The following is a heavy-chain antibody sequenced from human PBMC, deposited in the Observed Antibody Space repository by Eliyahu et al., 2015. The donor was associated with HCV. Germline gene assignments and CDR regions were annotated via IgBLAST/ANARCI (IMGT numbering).Heavy chain of an antibody. D-gene: IGHD2-21*01. J-gene: IGHJ5*01. CDR2: IGWSSGSL. CDR1: GFNFDDYP. CDR3: ARGVDRWFDY. Sequence: EVQLVESGGGLVQPGRSXRLSCEVSGFNFDDYPMHWVXQPPGKGLEWVAHIGWSSGSLGYADSVRGRFTVSRDNTKNSVYLQMTNLRSDDTASYFCARGVDRWFDYWGQGTVVTVSS. V-gene: IGHV3-9*01.